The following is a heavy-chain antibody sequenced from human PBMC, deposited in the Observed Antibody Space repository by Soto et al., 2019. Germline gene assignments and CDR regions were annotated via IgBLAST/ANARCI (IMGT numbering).Heavy chain of an antibody. CDR3: ARGWANWGSYYFDY. Sequence: SETLSLTCAVSGGSISSSNWWSWVRQPPGKGLEWIGEIYHSGSTNYNPSLKSRVTISVDKSKNQFSLKLSSVTAADTAVYYCARGWANWGSYYFDYWGQGTLVTVSS. V-gene: IGHV4-4*02. CDR2: IYHSGST. CDR1: GGSISSSNW. D-gene: IGHD7-27*01. J-gene: IGHJ4*02.